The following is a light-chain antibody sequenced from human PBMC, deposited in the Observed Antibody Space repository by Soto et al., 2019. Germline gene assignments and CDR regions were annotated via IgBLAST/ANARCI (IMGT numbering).Light chain of an antibody. V-gene: IGKV1-39*01. Sequence: EIQMTQSPSSLSASVGDRVTITCRASQSISSYLNWYQQKPGKAPKLLIYAASSLQSGVPSRFSGSGSGTDFTLTISSLQPEDFATYYCQQSYSTPHTFGQGTKV. CDR1: QSISSY. CDR2: AAS. CDR3: QQSYSTPHT. J-gene: IGKJ1*01.